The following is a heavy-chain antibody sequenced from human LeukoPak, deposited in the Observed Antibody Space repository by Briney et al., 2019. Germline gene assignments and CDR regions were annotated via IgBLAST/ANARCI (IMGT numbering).Heavy chain of an antibody. J-gene: IGHJ5*02. CDR2: ILYDGSNE. V-gene: IGHV3-30*03. CDR1: AFTFSGYG. CDR3: AREKSSSWP. Sequence: GRSLRLSCAASAFTFSGYGMHWVRQAPGKGLEWVAVILYDGSNEIYADSVRGRFTISRDNSKNTLYLQMNSLRPEDTAVYYCAREKSSSWPWGQGTLVTVSS. D-gene: IGHD6-13*01.